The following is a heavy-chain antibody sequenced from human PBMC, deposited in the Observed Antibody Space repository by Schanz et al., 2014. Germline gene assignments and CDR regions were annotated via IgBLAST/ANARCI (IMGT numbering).Heavy chain of an antibody. CDR1: GFTFSSFS. CDR2: ISGSGVTT. CDR3: AKDPHKDYGGKPQALDI. Sequence: QLVESGGGLVQPGGSLRLSCEASGFTFSSFSMNWVRQAPGKGLEWVSVISGSGVTTYYADSVTGRFTIFRDNSKDTLYLQMNSLRDEDTAIYYCAKDPHKDYGGKPQALDIWGQGTMVTVSS. J-gene: IGHJ3*02. D-gene: IGHD4-17*01. V-gene: IGHV3-23*04.